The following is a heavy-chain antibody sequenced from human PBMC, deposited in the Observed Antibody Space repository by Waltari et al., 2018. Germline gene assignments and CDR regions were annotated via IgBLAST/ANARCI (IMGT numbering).Heavy chain of an antibody. J-gene: IGHJ6*03. D-gene: IGHD5-12*01. V-gene: IGHV4-59*08. CDR1: GGSISSYY. CDR2: IYYSGST. CDR3: ARTEMATIGAYYYYYYMDV. Sequence: QVQLQESGPGLVKPSETLSLTCTVSGGSISSYYWSWIRQPPGKGLEWIGYIYYSGSTNYNPSLKSRVTISVDTSKNQFSLKLSSVTAADTAVYYCARTEMATIGAYYYYYYMDVWGKGTTVTISS.